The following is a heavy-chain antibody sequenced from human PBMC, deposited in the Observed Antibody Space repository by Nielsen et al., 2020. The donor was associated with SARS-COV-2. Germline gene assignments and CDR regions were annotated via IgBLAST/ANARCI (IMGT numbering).Heavy chain of an antibody. D-gene: IGHD4-17*01. V-gene: IGHV3-9*01. J-gene: IGHJ4*02. CDR2: ISWNNGSI. CDR1: GFTFRSYA. Sequence: SLKISCVASGFTFRSYAMHWVRQAPGKGLEWVSGISWNNGSIGYADSVKGRFTISRDNAKNSLYLQMNSLRAEDTALYYCAKERWDYGPVGFDYWGQGTLVTVSS. CDR3: AKERWDYGPVGFDY.